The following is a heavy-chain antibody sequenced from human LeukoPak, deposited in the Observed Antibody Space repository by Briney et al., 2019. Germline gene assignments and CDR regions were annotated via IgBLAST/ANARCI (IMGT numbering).Heavy chain of an antibody. V-gene: IGHV4-34*01. CDR1: GGSFSGYY. Sequence: PSETLSLTCAVYGGSFSGYYWSWIRQPPGKGLEWIGEINHSGSTNYNPSLKSRVTISVDTSKNQFSLKLSSVTAADTAVYYCARVERARYSSSWYYFDYWGQGTLVTVSS. CDR2: INHSGST. J-gene: IGHJ4*02. CDR3: ARVERARYSSSWYYFDY. D-gene: IGHD6-13*01.